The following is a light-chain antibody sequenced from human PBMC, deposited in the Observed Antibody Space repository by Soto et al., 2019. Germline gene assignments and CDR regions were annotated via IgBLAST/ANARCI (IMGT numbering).Light chain of an antibody. CDR2: EVI. CDR1: TSDVGGYNY. CDR3: TSYVPSDNYV. V-gene: IGLV2-8*01. J-gene: IGLJ1*01. Sequence: LTQPPSASGSPGQSVTISCTGTTSDVGGYNYVSWYQQHPGKAPKLMIYEVIKRPSGVPDRFSGSKSGNTASLTVSGLQAEDEADYYCTSYVPSDNYVFGTGTKLTV.